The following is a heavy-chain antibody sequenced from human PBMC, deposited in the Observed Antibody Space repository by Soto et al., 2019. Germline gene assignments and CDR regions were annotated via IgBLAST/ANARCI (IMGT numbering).Heavy chain of an antibody. D-gene: IGHD4-4*01. V-gene: IGHV3-23*01. CDR1: GFTFSSSA. Sequence: GGSLRLCCADSGFTFSSSAMGWVRQPPGKGREWVSAISGSGGSTYYADSVKGRFTISRDNSKNSLYLQMNSLRADDTAVYYCAKEGNYFACDYWGQGTLVTVSS. CDR2: ISGSGGST. J-gene: IGHJ4*02. CDR3: AKEGNYFACDY.